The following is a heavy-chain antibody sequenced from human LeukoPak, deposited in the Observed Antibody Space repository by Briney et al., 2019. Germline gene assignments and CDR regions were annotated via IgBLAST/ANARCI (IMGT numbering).Heavy chain of an antibody. CDR2: ISGSGGST. Sequence: PGGSLRLSCAASGFTFSSYAMSWVRQPQGKGLEWVSAISGSGGSTYYADSVKGRFTISRDNSKNTLYLQMNSLRAEDTAVYYCAKAPDIVATTYFAYWGQGTLVTVSS. CDR1: GFTFSSYA. J-gene: IGHJ4*02. D-gene: IGHD5-12*01. CDR3: AKAPDIVATTYFAY. V-gene: IGHV3-23*01.